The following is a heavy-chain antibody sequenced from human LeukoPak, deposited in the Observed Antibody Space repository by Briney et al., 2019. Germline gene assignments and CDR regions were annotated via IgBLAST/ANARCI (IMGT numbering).Heavy chain of an antibody. D-gene: IGHD3-22*01. CDR2: TYYRSNWYN. Sequence: SQTLSLTCAISGDSVSTTSGAWSWIRQSPSRGLEWLGRTYYRSNWYNYYAGSVRSRITINPDTSKNQFSLQLTSVTPEDTAVYYCARDSLYYYDSSGYYKLVPLDYWGQGTLVTVSS. J-gene: IGHJ4*02. CDR1: GDSVSTTSGA. CDR3: ARDSLYYYDSSGYYKLVPLDY. V-gene: IGHV6-1*01.